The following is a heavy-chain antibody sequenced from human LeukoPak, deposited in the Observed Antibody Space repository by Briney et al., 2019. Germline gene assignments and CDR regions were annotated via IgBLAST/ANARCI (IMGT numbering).Heavy chain of an antibody. CDR1: GGTFSSYA. J-gene: IGHJ6*03. CDR2: IILIFGTA. D-gene: IGHD6-6*01. V-gene: IGHV1-69*05. Sequence: ASVKVSCKASGGTFSSYAISWVRQAPGQGLEWMGGIILIFGTANYAQKFQGRVTITTDESTSTAYMELSSLRSEDTAVYYCAIPGGEQLSYYYYMDVWGKGTTVTVSS. CDR3: AIPGGEQLSYYYYMDV.